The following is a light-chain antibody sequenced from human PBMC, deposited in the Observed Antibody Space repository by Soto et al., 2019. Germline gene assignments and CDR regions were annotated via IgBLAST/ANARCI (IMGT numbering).Light chain of an antibody. Sequence: SYELTKPPSVSVAPGETARITCGGNNIGSKSVHWYQQKPGQAPVMIIYYDSDRPSGIPERFSGSSSGNTATLTISRVEAGDEADYYCQVWDRTIDHPVFGGGTQLTVL. J-gene: IGLJ3*02. V-gene: IGLV3-21*04. CDR2: YDS. CDR3: QVWDRTIDHPV. CDR1: NIGSKS.